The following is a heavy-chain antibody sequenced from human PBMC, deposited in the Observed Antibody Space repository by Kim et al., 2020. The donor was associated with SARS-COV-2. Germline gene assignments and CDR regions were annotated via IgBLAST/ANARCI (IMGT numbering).Heavy chain of an antibody. CDR1: GGSFSGYY. V-gene: IGHV4-34*01. J-gene: IGHJ4*02. CDR3: ARGFPVPHFDY. CDR2: INHSGST. D-gene: IGHD3-10*01. Sequence: SETLSLTCAVYGGSFSGYYWSWIRQPPGKGLEWIGEINHSGSTNYNPSLKSRVTISVDTSKNQFSLKLSSVTAADTAVYYCARGFPVPHFDYWGQGTLVTVSS.